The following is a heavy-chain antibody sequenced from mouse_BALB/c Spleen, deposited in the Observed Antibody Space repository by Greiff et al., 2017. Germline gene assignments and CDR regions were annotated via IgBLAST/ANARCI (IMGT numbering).Heavy chain of an antibody. CDR3: ARNYRYLDY. V-gene: IGHV3-2*02. D-gene: IGHD2-14*01. CDR2: ISYSGST. J-gene: IGHJ4*01. CDR1: GYSITSDYA. Sequence: EVQLQESGPGLVKPSQSLSLTCTVTGYSITSDYAWNWIRQFPGNKLEWMGYISYSGSTSYNPSLKSRISITRDTSKNQFFLQLNSVTTEDTATYYCARNYRYLDYWGQGTSVTVSS.